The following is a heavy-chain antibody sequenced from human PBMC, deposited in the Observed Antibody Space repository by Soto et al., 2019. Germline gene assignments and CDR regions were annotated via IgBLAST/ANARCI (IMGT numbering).Heavy chain of an antibody. J-gene: IGHJ4*02. V-gene: IGHV4-39*01. D-gene: IGHD1-7*01. CDR1: SGSISSTFNY. CDR2: VYFTGST. CDR3: ATTLYNWNYYFNS. Sequence: PSETLSLTCTVSSGSISSTFNYWGWIRQPPGKGLEWIGSVYFTGSTYLKPSLKSRVTIAVDVSKNQFSLQLTSVTAADTAIYYCATTLYNWNYYFNSWGQGALVT.